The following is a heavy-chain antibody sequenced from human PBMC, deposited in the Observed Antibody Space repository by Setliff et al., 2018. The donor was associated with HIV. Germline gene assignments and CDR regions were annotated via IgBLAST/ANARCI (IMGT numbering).Heavy chain of an antibody. D-gene: IGHD6-13*01. Sequence: GGSLRLSCAASGFTFDDYGMSWVRQTPRKGLEWVSGINWNGGSTGYADSVKGRFTISRDNGYSSLYLQMNGLRAEDTALYYCARGSKAAAGPPDCWGQGTLVTVSS. V-gene: IGHV3-20*04. CDR2: INWNGGST. CDR1: GFTFDDYG. CDR3: ARGSKAAAGPPDC. J-gene: IGHJ4*02.